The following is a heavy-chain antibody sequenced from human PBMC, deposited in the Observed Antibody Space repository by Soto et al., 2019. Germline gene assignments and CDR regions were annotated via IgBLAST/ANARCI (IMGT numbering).Heavy chain of an antibody. CDR2: ISSGSKTI. Sequence: GGSLRLSCAASGFTLSGYSVNWVRQAPGKGREWVSYISSGSKTIYYAESVKGRFTVSRDNARNSQYLQMNSLRDEDTAVYYCARDDILGVRSFDYWGQGTLVTVSS. J-gene: IGHJ4*02. CDR3: ARDDILGVRSFDY. V-gene: IGHV3-48*02. CDR1: GFTLSGYS. D-gene: IGHD3-9*01.